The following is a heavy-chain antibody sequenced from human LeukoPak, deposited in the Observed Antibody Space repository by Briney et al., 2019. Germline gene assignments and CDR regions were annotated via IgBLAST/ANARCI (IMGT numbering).Heavy chain of an antibody. D-gene: IGHD1-26*01. CDR1: GFTFSSYE. Sequence: PGGPLRLSCAASGFTFSSYEMNWVRQAPGKGLEWVSYISSSGSTIYYADSVKGRFTISRDNAKNSLYLQMNSLRAEDTAVYYCARGGSYLSAFDIWGQGTMVTVSS. CDR2: ISSSGSTI. J-gene: IGHJ3*02. V-gene: IGHV3-48*03. CDR3: ARGGSYLSAFDI.